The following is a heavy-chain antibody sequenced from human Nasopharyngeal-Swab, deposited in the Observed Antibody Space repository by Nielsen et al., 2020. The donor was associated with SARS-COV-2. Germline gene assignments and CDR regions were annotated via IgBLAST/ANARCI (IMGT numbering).Heavy chain of an antibody. V-gene: IGHV4-39*01. J-gene: IGHJ4*02. D-gene: IGHD2-15*01. CDR2: IYYSGST. Sequence: WILQPPGKGLEWIGSIYYSGSTYYNPSLKSRVTISVDTSKNQFSLKLSSVTAADTAVYYCARRGVVVRGGYYFDYWGQGTLGTVSS. CDR3: ARRGVVVRGGYYFDY.